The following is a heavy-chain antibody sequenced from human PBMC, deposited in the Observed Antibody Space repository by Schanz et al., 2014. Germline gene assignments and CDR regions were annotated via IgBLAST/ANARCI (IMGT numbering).Heavy chain of an antibody. V-gene: IGHV3-23*04. CDR3: AKHVRSLTGNDY. J-gene: IGHJ4*02. D-gene: IGHD3-9*01. Sequence: EVHLVESGGSLVQPGGSLRLSCVASGFSFSNYSMNWVRQAPGKGLEWVSGIGGSGDSTHYADSVKGRFIISRDNSKNTLYLQVNSLRAEDTAVYYCAKHVRSLTGNDYWGQGTLVTVSS. CDR2: IGGSGDST. CDR1: GFSFSNYS.